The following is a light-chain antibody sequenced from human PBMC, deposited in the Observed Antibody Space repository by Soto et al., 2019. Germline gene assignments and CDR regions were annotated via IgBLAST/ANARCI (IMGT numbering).Light chain of an antibody. CDR2: EVS. V-gene: IGLV2-14*01. CDR3: SSYTSSSIDYV. Sequence: QSALTQPASVSGSPGQSITISCTGTSSDVGGYNYVSWYQQHPGKAPKLMIYEVSNRPSGVSNRFSGSKSGNTASLTISGIQAEDEADYYCSSYTSSSIDYVFGTGTKLTFL. CDR1: SSDVGGYNY. J-gene: IGLJ1*01.